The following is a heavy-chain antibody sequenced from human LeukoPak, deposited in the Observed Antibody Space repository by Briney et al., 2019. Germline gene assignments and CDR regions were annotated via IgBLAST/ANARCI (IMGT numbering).Heavy chain of an antibody. CDR2: INPDGSTI. V-gene: IGHV3-74*01. D-gene: IGHD1-7*01. J-gene: IGHJ4*02. CDR1: GFTFSNYW. Sequence: GGSLRLSCAASGFTFSNYWVHWVRQAPGKGLVWVSRINPDGSTINYADSVKGRLTISRDNAKNTLYLQMNSLRAEDTAVYYCATAGNYRFDYWGQGTLVTVSS. CDR3: ATAGNYRFDY.